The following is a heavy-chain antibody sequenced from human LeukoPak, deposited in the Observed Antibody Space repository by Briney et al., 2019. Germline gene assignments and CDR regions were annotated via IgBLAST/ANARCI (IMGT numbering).Heavy chain of an antibody. Sequence: PGWSLRLSCTASGLTFSTSGFYWVRQAPGKGLEWVASIGPTGSDRYHAGSIKGRFTISRDNTNNFLYLQMNSLRAEDTAVYYCATETNGRHYDYWGQGTLLTVSS. CDR1: GLTFSTSG. V-gene: IGHV3-21*06. CDR2: IGPTGSDR. J-gene: IGHJ4*02. CDR3: ATETNGRHYDY. D-gene: IGHD1-14*01.